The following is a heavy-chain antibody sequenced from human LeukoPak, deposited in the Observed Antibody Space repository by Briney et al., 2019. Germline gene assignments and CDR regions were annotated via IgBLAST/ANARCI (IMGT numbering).Heavy chain of an antibody. CDR1: GFIFSNYA. CDR2: ISSDGSKI. J-gene: IGHJ4*02. Sequence: TGGSLRLSCAASGFIFSNYAMHWVRQAPGKGLEWVALISSDGSKIYYADSVKGRFTISRDNSRNTLYLQMNSLRAEDSAVYYCARGNIIAAVYIYYFDYWGQGTLVTVSS. V-gene: IGHV3-30*04. CDR3: ARGNIIAAVYIYYFDY. D-gene: IGHD6-13*01.